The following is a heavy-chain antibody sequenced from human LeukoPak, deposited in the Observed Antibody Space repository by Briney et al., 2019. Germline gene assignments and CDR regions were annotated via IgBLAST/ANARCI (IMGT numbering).Heavy chain of an antibody. D-gene: IGHD3-9*01. CDR1: GGSISSRSYY. J-gene: IGHJ6*03. Sequence: SETLSLTCTVSGGSISSRSYYWGWIRQPPGKGLEWIGSIYYSGSTCYNPSLKSRVTISVDTSKNQFSLKLSSVTAADTAVYYCARGQHYDILTGYEYYYYYMDVWGKGTTVTISS. CDR2: IYYSGST. V-gene: IGHV4-39*07. CDR3: ARGQHYDILTGYEYYYYYMDV.